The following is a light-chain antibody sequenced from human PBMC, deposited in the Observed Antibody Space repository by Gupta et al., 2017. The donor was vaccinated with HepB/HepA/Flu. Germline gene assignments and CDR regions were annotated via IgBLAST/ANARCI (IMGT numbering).Light chain of an antibody. J-gene: IGKJ4*01. CDR2: WAS. Sequence: DSLAVSLGERATINCKSSQSLLYSSNNKNYLAWYQQKPGQPPRLLIYWASTRESGVPDRFSGSGSGTDFTLTISSLQAEDVAVYYCQQYDNTPLTFGGGTKVEIK. CDR3: QQYDNTPLT. CDR1: QSLLYSSNNKNY. V-gene: IGKV4-1*01.